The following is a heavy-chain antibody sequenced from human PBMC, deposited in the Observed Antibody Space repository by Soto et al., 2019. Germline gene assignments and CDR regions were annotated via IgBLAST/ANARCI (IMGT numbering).Heavy chain of an antibody. J-gene: IGHJ4*02. CDR2: ISYDGSNK. V-gene: IGHV3-30-3*01. CDR3: AREQGTTVTTRYYFDY. D-gene: IGHD4-4*01. CDR1: GFTFSSYA. Sequence: QVQLVESGGGVVQPGRSLRLSCAASGFTFSSYAMHWVRQAPGTGLEWVAVISYDGSNKYYADSVKGRFTISRDNSKNTLYLQMNSLRAEDTAVYYCAREQGTTVTTRYYFDYWGQGTLVTVSS.